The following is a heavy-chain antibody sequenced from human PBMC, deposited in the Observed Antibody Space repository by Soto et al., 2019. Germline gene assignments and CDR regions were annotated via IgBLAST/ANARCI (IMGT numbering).Heavy chain of an antibody. V-gene: IGHV1-46*01. CDR3: VRQYASGIYYFDY. Sequence: ASVKVSCKTSGYTFSNYYMHWVVQSPVQGREWMAIINAGGGGTSYAQKFQGRVTMTRDTSTTTVYMELSSLRSEDTAVYFCVRQYASGIYYFDYWGQGTLVTVSS. J-gene: IGHJ4*02. D-gene: IGHD3-10*01. CDR1: GYTFSNYY. CDR2: INAGGGGT.